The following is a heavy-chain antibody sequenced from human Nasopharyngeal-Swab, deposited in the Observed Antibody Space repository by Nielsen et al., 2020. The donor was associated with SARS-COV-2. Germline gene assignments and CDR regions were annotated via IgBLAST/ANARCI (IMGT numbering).Heavy chain of an antibody. J-gene: IGHJ4*02. Sequence: WIRQPPGKGLEWVSSISSSSSYIYYADSVKGRFTISRDNAKNSLYLQMNSLRAEDTAVYYCARDLLPNYGDYEVGVSSGGYWGQGTLVTVSS. CDR2: ISSSSSYI. CDR3: ARDLLPNYGDYEVGVSSGGY. D-gene: IGHD4-17*01. V-gene: IGHV3-21*01.